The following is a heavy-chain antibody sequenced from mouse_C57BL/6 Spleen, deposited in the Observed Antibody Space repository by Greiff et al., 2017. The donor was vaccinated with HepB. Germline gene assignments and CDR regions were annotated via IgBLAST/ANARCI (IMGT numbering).Heavy chain of an antibody. CDR2: IRNKANGYTT. J-gene: IGHJ2*01. V-gene: IGHV7-3*01. D-gene: IGHD4-1*01. CDR3: ARSAGFDY. CDR1: GFTFTDYY. Sequence: EVKLVESGGGLVQPGGSLSLSCAASGFTFTDYYMSWVRQPPGKALEWFGFIRNKANGYTTEYSSYVKGRITVSRDNSKSILYLQMIALRAEDSSTYSCARSAGFDYWGQGTTLTVSS.